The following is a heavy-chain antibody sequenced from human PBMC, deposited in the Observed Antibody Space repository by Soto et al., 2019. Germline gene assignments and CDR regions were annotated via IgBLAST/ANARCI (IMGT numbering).Heavy chain of an antibody. V-gene: IGHV3-33*01. CDR3: ASSVGVTAIPYYYYGMDV. CDR2: IWYDGSNK. D-gene: IGHD2-21*02. CDR1: GFTFSSYG. Sequence: GGSLRLSCAASGFTFSSYGMHWVRQAPGKGLEWVAVIWYDGSNKYYADSVKGRFTISRDNSKNTLYLQMNSLRAEDTAVYYCASSVGVTAIPYYYYGMDVWGQGTTVTVSS. J-gene: IGHJ6*02.